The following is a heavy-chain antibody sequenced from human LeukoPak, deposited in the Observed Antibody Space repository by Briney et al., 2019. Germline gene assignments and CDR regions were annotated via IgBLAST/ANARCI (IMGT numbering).Heavy chain of an antibody. V-gene: IGHV3-23*01. J-gene: IGHJ4*02. CDR3: AKLIPYSGWPYDY. CDR2: ITDNGGTS. Sequence: PGGSLRLSCAASGFTFSSYGMSWVRQAPGKGLEWVSTITDNGGTSYYADSVKGRFTISRDSSKNMLYLQMNSVRVEDMALYYCAKLIPYSGWPYDYWGQGTLVTVSS. CDR1: GFTFSSYG. D-gene: IGHD5-12*01.